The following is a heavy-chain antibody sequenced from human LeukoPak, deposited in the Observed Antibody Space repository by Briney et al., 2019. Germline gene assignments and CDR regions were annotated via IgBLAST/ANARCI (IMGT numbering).Heavy chain of an antibody. J-gene: IGHJ4*02. CDR3: AKDSRYDSSGYYDY. CDR2: ISYDGSNK. V-gene: IGHV3-30*18. Sequence: PGGSLRLSCAASGFTFSSYGMHWVRQAPGKGLEWVAVISYDGSNKYYADSVKGRFTISRDNSKNTLYLQMNSLRAEDTAVYYRAKDSRYDSSGYYDYWGQGTLVTVSS. D-gene: IGHD3-22*01. CDR1: GFTFSSYG.